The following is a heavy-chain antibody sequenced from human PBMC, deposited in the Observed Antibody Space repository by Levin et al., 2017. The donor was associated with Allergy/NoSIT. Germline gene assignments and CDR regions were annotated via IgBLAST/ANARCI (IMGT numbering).Heavy chain of an antibody. J-gene: IGHJ4*02. CDR3: AKDWGVASADDYFDY. D-gene: IGHD6-13*01. CDR2: ISYDGNDK. CDR1: GFTFSRYG. V-gene: IGHV3-30*18. Sequence: GGSLRLSCATSGFTFSRYGMHWVRQAPGKGLEWVAVISYDGNDKKNADSVQGRFTISRDNFKNTLFLQMNSLRAEDTAVYYCAKDWGVASADDYFDYWGQGTLVTVSS.